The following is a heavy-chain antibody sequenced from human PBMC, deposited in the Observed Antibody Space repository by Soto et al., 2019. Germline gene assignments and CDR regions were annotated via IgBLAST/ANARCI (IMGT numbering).Heavy chain of an antibody. CDR1: GFTFSSYG. CDR3: ARRYCSGGSCHLDY. D-gene: IGHD2-15*01. V-gene: IGHV3-33*01. J-gene: IGHJ4*02. Sequence: LRLSCAASGFTFSSYGMHWVRQAPGKGLEWVAVIWYDGSNKYYADSVKGRFTISRDNSKNTLYLQMNSLRAEDTAVYYCARRYCSGGSCHLDYWGQGTLVTVSS. CDR2: IWYDGSNK.